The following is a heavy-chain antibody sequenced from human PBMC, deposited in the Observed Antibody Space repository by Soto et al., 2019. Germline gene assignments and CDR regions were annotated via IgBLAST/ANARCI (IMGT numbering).Heavy chain of an antibody. V-gene: IGHV4-31*03. CDR1: GGSIFSGGYY. D-gene: IGHD7-27*01. CDR2: IYYSGNS. Sequence: QVQLQESGPGLVKPSQTLSLTCTVSGGSIFSGGYYWSWIRQHPGKGLEWIGYIYYSGNSYYNPSLKSRVTISADTSKNQFSLKLSSVTAADTAVYYCARSGDWVEYYFDYWGQGTLVTVSS. CDR3: ARSGDWVEYYFDY. J-gene: IGHJ4*02.